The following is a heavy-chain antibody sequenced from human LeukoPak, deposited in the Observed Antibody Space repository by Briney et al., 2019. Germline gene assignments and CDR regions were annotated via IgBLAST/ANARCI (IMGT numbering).Heavy chain of an antibody. CDR3: ANPGGRDYGPGTYYPVFDH. CDR1: GFTFTSSA. J-gene: IGHJ4*02. CDR2: IVVGSGNT. V-gene: IGHV1-58*01. Sequence: SVKVSCKASGFTFTSSAVQWVRQARGQRLEWIGWIVVGSGNTNYAQKFQERVTITRDMSTSTVYMELSSLRAEDTAVYYCANPGGRDYGPGTYYPVFDHWGQGTLVVVSS. D-gene: IGHD3-10*01.